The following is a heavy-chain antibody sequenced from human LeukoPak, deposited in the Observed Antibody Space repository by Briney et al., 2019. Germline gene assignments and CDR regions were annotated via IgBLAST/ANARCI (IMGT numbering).Heavy chain of an antibody. CDR1: GYSFTSYW. J-gene: IGHJ3*02. D-gene: IGHD3/OR15-3a*01. CDR2: IYPGDSDT. CDR3: ARSSLVLWFRNAFDI. Sequence: GESLKISCKGSGYSFTSYWIGWVRQMPGKGLEWMGIIYPGDSDTRYSPSFQGQVTISADKSISTAYLQWSSLKASDTAMYYCARSSLVLWFRNAFDIWGQGTMVTVSS. V-gene: IGHV5-51*01.